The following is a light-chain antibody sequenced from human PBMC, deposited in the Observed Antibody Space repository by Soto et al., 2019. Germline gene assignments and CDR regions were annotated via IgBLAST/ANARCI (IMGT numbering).Light chain of an antibody. CDR1: SSDVGGYNY. J-gene: IGLJ1*01. Sequence: QSALTQPPSASGSPGQSVTISCTGNSSDVGGYNYVSWYQQHPGKAPKLMIYEVSKRPSGVPDRFSGSKSGNTASLTVSGRQAEDEADYYCSSYAGSNNFPYVFGTGTKVTVL. CDR2: EVS. V-gene: IGLV2-8*01. CDR3: SSYAGSNNFPYV.